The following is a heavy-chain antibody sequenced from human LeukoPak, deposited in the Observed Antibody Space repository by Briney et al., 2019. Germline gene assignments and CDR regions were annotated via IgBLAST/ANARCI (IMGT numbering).Heavy chain of an antibody. CDR2: ISAYNGNT. J-gene: IGHJ6*03. CDR3: ARDQFGRGEQQPKAGYYYYMDV. D-gene: IGHD6-13*01. CDR1: GYTFTSYG. Sequence: GASVKVSCKASGYTFTSYGISWVRQAPGQGLEWMGWISAYNGNTNYAQKLQGRVTMTTDTSTSTAYMELSRLRSDDTAVYYCARDQFGRGEQQPKAGYYYYMDVWGKGTTVTVSS. V-gene: IGHV1-18*01.